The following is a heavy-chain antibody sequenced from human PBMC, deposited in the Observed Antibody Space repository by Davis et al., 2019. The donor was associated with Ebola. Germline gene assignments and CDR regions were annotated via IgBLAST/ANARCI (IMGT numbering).Heavy chain of an antibody. CDR2: ISAYNGNT. CDR3: AVTRGVVVANDAFDI. Sequence: ASVKVSCKASGYTFTSYGISWVRQAPGQGLEWMGWISAYNGNTNYAQKLQGRVTMTTDTSTSTAYMELRSLRSDDTAVYYCAVTRGVVVANDAFDIWGQGTMVTVSS. CDR1: GYTFTSYG. V-gene: IGHV1-18*01. J-gene: IGHJ3*02. D-gene: IGHD2-15*01.